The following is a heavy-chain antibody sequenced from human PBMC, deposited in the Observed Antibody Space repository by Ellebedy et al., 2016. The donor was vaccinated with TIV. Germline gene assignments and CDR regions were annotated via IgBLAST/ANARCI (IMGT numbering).Heavy chain of an antibody. D-gene: IGHD3-3*02. CDR1: GGSISNRSYF. Sequence: MPSETLSLTCTVSGGSISNRSYFWGWIRQPPGKGLDWIGSIYYSGRIDYNPSLKSRVTISIDTARNQFSLKLSSVTAADTAVYYCARHPTIYGPAFPFDYWGQGTLVTVSS. J-gene: IGHJ4*02. CDR2: IYYSGRI. V-gene: IGHV4-39*01. CDR3: ARHPTIYGPAFPFDY.